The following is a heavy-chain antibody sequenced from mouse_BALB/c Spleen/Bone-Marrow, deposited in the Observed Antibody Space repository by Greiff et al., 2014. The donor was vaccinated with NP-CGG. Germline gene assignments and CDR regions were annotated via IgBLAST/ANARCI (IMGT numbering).Heavy chain of an antibody. CDR2: INSNGGST. Sequence: EVQVVESGGGLVQPGGSLKLSCAASGFTFSSYGMSWVRQTPDKRLELVATINSNGGSTYYPDSVKGRFTISRDNAKNTLYLQMSRLKSEDTAMYCCARERYYGNGQIFEYWGQGTTLTVSS. D-gene: IGHD1-1*01. CDR3: ARERYYGNGQIFEY. CDR1: GFTFSSYG. J-gene: IGHJ2*01. V-gene: IGHV5-6-3*01.